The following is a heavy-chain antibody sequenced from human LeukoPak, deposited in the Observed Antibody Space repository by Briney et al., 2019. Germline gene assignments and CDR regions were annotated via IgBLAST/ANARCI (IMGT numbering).Heavy chain of an antibody. J-gene: IGHJ4*02. D-gene: IGHD1-1*01. CDR1: GGTFSCYA. CDR2: IIPIFGTA. CDR3: AREATGTMDFDY. Sequence: SVKVSCKASGGTFSCYAISWVRQAPGQGLEWMGGIIPIFGTANYAQKFQGRVTITADESTSTAYMELSSLRSEDTAVYYCAREATGTMDFDYWGQGTLVTVSS. V-gene: IGHV1-69*01.